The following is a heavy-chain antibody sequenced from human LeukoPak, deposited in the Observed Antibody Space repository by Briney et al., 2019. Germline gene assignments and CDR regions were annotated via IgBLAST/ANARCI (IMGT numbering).Heavy chain of an antibody. CDR3: ARARGVIEYYFDH. CDR1: GYTFTGYY. J-gene: IGHJ4*02. Sequence: ASVKVSCKASGYTFTGYYMHWVRQAPGQGLEWMGWINPNSGGTNYAQKFQGRVTMTRDTSISTAYMELSRLRSDDTAVYYCARARGVIEYYFDHWGQGTLVTVSS. V-gene: IGHV1-2*02. CDR2: INPNSGGT. D-gene: IGHD3-10*01.